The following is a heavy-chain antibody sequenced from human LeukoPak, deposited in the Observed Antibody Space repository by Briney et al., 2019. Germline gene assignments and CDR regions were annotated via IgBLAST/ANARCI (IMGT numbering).Heavy chain of an antibody. Sequence: SETLSLTCTVSGGSISSSSYYWGWIRQPPGKGLEWIGSIYYSGSTYYNPSLKSRVTISVDTSKNQFSLKLSSVTAADTAVYYCARPHTYYYDSSGYDAFDIWGQGTMVAVSS. V-gene: IGHV4-39*01. D-gene: IGHD3-22*01. CDR3: ARPHTYYYDSSGYDAFDI. CDR2: IYYSGST. CDR1: GGSISSSSYY. J-gene: IGHJ3*02.